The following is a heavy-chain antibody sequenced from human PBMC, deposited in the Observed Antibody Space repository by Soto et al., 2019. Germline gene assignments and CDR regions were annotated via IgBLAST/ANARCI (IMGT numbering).Heavy chain of an antibody. CDR1: AFSFSSYA. D-gene: IGHD6-13*01. Sequence: GGSLRRSCAASAFSFSSYAMSWVGQAPGKALECVSPISGSDDNPYYADPVKGRTTTTRDNYNHTLHLQMNSLRAEDTAVYYCAKLPARQLVPYVHFDYWGQGTLVTVSS. CDR2: ISGSDDNP. CDR3: AKLPARQLVPYVHFDY. J-gene: IGHJ4*02. V-gene: IGHV3-23*01.